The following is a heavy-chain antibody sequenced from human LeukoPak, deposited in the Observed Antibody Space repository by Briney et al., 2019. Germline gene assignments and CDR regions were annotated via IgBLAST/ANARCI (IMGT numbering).Heavy chain of an antibody. J-gene: IGHJ4*02. CDR2: ITIGATDT. CDR3: AKSRAADTTLLFDY. Sequence: GGSLRLSCAASGFTFNNYAMNWVRQAPGKGLEWVSAITIGATDTFYLDSVKGRFTISRDNSKNTLYLQMSSLRAEDTAKYYCAKSRAADTTLLFDYWGQGTLVTVSS. V-gene: IGHV3-23*01. CDR1: GFTFNNYA. D-gene: IGHD6-13*01.